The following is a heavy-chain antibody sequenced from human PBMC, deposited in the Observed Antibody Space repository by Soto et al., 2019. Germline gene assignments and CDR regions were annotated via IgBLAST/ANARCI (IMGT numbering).Heavy chain of an antibody. V-gene: IGHV1-69*12. Sequence: QVQLVQSGAEVKKPGSSVKVSCKASGGTFSSYAISWVRQAPGQGPEWMGGIIPIFGTANYAQKFQGRVTITADESTSTAYMELSSLRSEDTAVYYCARSSRHMADDYFDYWGQGTLVTVSS. CDR3: ARSSRHMADDYFDY. CDR2: IIPIFGTA. CDR1: GGTFSSYA. J-gene: IGHJ4*02. D-gene: IGHD2-21*01.